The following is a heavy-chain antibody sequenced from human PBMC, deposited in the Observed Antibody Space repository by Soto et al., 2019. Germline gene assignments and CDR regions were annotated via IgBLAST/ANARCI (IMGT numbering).Heavy chain of an antibody. V-gene: IGHV1-69*01. CDR3: ARDKVYGGNSDY. CDR2: IIPIFGTA. D-gene: IGHD4-17*01. CDR1: GGTFSSYA. Sequence: QVQLVQSGAEVKKAGSSVKVSCKASGGTFSSYAISWVRQAPGQGLEWMGGIIPIFGTANYAEKFQGRVTITADESTGTAYVEVSSVRSEDTAVYYCARDKVYGGNSDYWGQGTLVTVSS. J-gene: IGHJ4*02.